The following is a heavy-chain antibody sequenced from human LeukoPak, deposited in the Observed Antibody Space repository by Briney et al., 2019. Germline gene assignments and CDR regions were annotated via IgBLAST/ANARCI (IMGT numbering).Heavy chain of an antibody. CDR3: ARRLGYCSGGSCYGSNWFDP. V-gene: IGHV5-51*01. J-gene: IGHJ5*02. D-gene: IGHD2-15*01. Sequence: GESLKISCKGSGYSFTSYWIGWVRQMPGKGLEWMGNIYPGDSDTRYSPSFQGQVTISADKSISTAYLQWSSLKASDTAMYYCARRLGYCSGGSCYGSNWFDPWGQGTLVTVSS. CDR1: GYSFTSYW. CDR2: IYPGDSDT.